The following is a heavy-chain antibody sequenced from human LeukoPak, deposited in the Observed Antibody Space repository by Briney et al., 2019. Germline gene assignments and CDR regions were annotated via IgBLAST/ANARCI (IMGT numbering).Heavy chain of an antibody. CDR1: GYTFTSYY. CDR3: ARTLYYYGSGSPSSVFDY. CDR2: INPSGGST. V-gene: IGHV1-46*01. D-gene: IGHD3-10*01. Sequence: GASVKVSCKASGYTFTSYYMHWVRQAPGQGLEWMGIINPSGGSTSYAQKFQGRVTMTRDMSTSTVYMELSSLRSEDTAVYYCARTLYYYGSGSPSSVFDYWGQGTLVTVSS. J-gene: IGHJ4*02.